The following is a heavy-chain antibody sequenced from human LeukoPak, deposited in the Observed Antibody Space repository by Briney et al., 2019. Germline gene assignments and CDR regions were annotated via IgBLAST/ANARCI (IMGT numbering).Heavy chain of an antibody. J-gene: IGHJ4*02. CDR2: IIPIFGTA. CDR3: ARGYYDILTGYYRALDY. CDR1: GGTFSSYA. D-gene: IGHD3-9*01. V-gene: IGHV1-69*13. Sequence: ASVNVSCKASGGTFSSYAISWVRQAPGQGLEWMGGIIPIFGTANYAQKFQGRVTITADESTSTPYMELSSLRSEDTAVYYCARGYYDILTGYYRALDYWGQGTLVTVSS.